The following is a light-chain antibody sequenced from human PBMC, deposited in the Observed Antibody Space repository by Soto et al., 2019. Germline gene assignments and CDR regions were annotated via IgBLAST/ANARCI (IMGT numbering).Light chain of an antibody. V-gene: IGLV2-23*01. J-gene: IGLJ7*01. CDR3: CSYAGSITV. CDR2: EGS. CDR1: SSDVGNYIL. Sequence: QSVLTQPASVSWSPGQSITISCTGTSSDVGNYILVSWYQQHPGKAPKLMIYEGSKRPSGVSTRFSGSKSGNTASLTISGLQAEDEADYYCCSYAGSITVFGGGTQLTVL.